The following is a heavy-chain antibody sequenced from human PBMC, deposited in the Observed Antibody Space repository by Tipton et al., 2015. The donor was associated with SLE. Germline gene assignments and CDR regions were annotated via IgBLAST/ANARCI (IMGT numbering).Heavy chain of an antibody. CDR2: ISGVGTST. V-gene: IGHV3-23*01. J-gene: IGHJ6*02. CDR3: AKGGPSIYEPGSYYDSMDHYYYGMDV. D-gene: IGHD3-10*01. CDR1: GFIFGDYA. Sequence: GSLRLSCAASGFIFGDYAMHWVRQAPGKGLEWVSGISGVGTSTFYADSLKGRFTISRDNSKNSLFLQMNSLRAEDTAVYYCAKGGPSIYEPGSYYDSMDHYYYGMDVWGQGTTVTVSS.